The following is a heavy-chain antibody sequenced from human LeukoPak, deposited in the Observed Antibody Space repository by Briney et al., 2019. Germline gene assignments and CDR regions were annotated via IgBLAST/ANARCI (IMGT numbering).Heavy chain of an antibody. CDR3: ARDFGGYDYGDYNWFDP. CDR2: IYYNGST. D-gene: IGHD4-17*01. Sequence: PSETLSLTCTVSGGSISSSSYYWGWIRQPPGKGLEWIGSIYYNGSTYYNPSLKSRVTISVDTSKNQFSLKLSSVTAADTAVYYCARDFGGYDYGDYNWFDPWGQGTLVTVSS. J-gene: IGHJ5*02. V-gene: IGHV4-39*07. CDR1: GGSISSSSYY.